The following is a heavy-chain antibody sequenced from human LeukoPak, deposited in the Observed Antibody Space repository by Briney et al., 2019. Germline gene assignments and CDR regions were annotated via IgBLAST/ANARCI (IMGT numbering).Heavy chain of an antibody. V-gene: IGHV4-59*01. D-gene: IGHD2-2*01. CDR3: ARDIDDCSSTSWQGDAFDI. J-gene: IGHJ3*02. CDR1: GGSISSYY. Sequence: SETLSLTCTVPGGSISSYYWSWIRQPPGKGLEWIGYIYYSGSTNYNPSLKSRVTISVDTSKNQFSLKLSSVTAADTAVYYCARDIDDCSSTSWQGDAFDIWGQGTMVTVSS. CDR2: IYYSGST.